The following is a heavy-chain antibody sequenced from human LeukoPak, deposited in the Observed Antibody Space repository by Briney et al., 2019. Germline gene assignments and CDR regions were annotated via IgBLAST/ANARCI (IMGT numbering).Heavy chain of an antibody. V-gene: IGHV4-30-4*01. D-gene: IGHD3-10*01. CDR2: IYYSGST. CDR1: GGSMNSGDYY. CDR3: ARQQIRRSGGGYYYGMDV. J-gene: IGHJ6*04. Sequence: SETLSLTCTVSGGSMNSGDYYWSWIRQPPGKGLEWIGYIYYSGSTYYNPSLKSRVTISVDTSKNQFSLKLSSVSSADTAAYYWARQQIRRSGGGYYYGMDVWGKGTTVTVSS.